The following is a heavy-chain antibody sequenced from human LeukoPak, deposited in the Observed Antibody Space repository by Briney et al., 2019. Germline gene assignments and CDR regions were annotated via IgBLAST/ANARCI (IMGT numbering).Heavy chain of an antibody. CDR3: AKAAPTFGEIANWFDP. D-gene: IGHD3-10*01. Sequence: PGGSLRLSCAASGFTFVDYAVHWVRQAPGKGLEWVSGIRWNGGSISYADSVKGRFTISRDNTKNYLYLQMNSLKAEDTALYYSAKAAPTFGEIANWFDPWGQGTLVTVSS. CDR2: IRWNGGSI. V-gene: IGHV3-9*01. J-gene: IGHJ5*02. CDR1: GFTFVDYA.